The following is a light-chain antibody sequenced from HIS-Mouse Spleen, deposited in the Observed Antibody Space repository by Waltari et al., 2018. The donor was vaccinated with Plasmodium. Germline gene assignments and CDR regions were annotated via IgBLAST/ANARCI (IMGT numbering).Light chain of an antibody. Sequence: EIVMTQSPATLSVSPGERATLSCRASQSVSSNLAWYQQKPGQAPRLLIYGASTRATGSPASFRCRGSGTEFTLTISSRQSEDFAVYCWQQYNNWPRGTFGQGTKVEIK. J-gene: IGKJ1*01. V-gene: IGKV3-15*01. CDR1: QSVSSN. CDR2: GAS. CDR3: QQYNNWPRGT.